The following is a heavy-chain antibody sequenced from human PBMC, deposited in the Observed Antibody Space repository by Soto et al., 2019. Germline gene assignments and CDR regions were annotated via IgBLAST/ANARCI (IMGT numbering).Heavy chain of an antibody. J-gene: IGHJ6*02. V-gene: IGHV3-30*18. CDR3: AKDSYRFLPDYYYGMDV. CDR1: GLTCSSYG. CDR2: ISYDGSNK. Sequence: GGSLRHSWAASGLTCSSYGMRWVRQATGKGLEWVAVISYDGSNKYYADSVKGRFTISRDNSKNTLYLQMNSLRAEDTAVYYCAKDSYRFLPDYYYGMDVWGQGTTVTVSS. D-gene: IGHD3-3*01.